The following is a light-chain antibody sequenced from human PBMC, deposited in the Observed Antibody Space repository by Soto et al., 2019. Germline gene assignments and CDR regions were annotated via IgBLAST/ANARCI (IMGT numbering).Light chain of an antibody. CDR2: KAS. CDR1: QTISSW. CDR3: QQAYSFPIT. Sequence: GSVGDRVTITCRASQTISSWLAWYQQKPGKAPKLLIYKASTLKSGVPARFSGSGSGTDFTLSINSLQPEDFATYYCQQAYSFPITFGQGTRLEIK. V-gene: IGKV1D-12*01. J-gene: IGKJ5*01.